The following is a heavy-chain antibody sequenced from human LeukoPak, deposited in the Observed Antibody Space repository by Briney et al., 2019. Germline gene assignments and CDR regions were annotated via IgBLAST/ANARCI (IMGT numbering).Heavy chain of an antibody. CDR2: ISYSGSA. J-gene: IGHJ4*02. CDR3: ARGGASSKFFDY. Sequence: IGWISYSGSANYRPSLKSRVNLSVDTSKNQFSLKLSSVTAADTAVYYCARGGASSKFFDYWGQGTLVTVSS. V-gene: IGHV4-59*09. D-gene: IGHD6-6*01.